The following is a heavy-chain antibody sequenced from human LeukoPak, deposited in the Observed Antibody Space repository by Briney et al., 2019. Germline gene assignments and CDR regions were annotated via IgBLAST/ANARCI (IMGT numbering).Heavy chain of an antibody. D-gene: IGHD6-13*01. Sequence: ASVKVSCKASGYTFTSYDINWVRQATGQGLEWMGWMNPNSGNTGYAQKFQGRVTMTRNTSISTAYMELSSLRSEDTAVYYCARMSSGWYSTSYDYWGQGTLVTVSS. CDR3: ARMSSGWYSTSYDY. CDR1: GYTFTSYD. J-gene: IGHJ4*02. CDR2: MNPNSGNT. V-gene: IGHV1-8*01.